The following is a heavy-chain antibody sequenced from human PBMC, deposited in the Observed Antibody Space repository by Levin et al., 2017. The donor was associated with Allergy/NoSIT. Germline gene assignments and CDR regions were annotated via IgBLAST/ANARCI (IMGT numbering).Heavy chain of an antibody. CDR3: ARRKLTTAHLDY. Sequence: GGSLRLSCAASGFTFISYWMHWVRQAPGKGLVWVSRINSDGSSTSYADSVKGRFTISRDNAKNTLYLQMNSLRAEDTAVYYCARRKLTTAHLDYWGQGTLVTVSS. J-gene: IGHJ4*02. D-gene: IGHD4-17*01. V-gene: IGHV3-74*01. CDR1: GFTFISYW. CDR2: INSDGSST.